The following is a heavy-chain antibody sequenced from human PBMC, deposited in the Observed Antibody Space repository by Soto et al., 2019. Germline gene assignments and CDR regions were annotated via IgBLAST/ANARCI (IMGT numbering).Heavy chain of an antibody. Sequence: SVKVSCKASGGTFSSYAISWVRQAPGQGLEWMGGIIPIFGTANYAQKFQGRVTITADESTSTAYMELSSLRSEDTAVYYCAASPYYYDSSGYYSPTYYFDYWG. CDR2: IIPIFGTA. CDR3: AASPYYYDSSGYYSPTYYFDY. J-gene: IGHJ4*01. D-gene: IGHD3-22*01. V-gene: IGHV1-69*13. CDR1: GGTFSSYA.